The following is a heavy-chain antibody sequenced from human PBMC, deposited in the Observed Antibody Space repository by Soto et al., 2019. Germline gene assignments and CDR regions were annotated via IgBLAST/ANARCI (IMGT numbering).Heavy chain of an antibody. V-gene: IGHV1-69*01. CDR1: GGTLSSYA. CDR2: IIPIFGTA. Sequence: QVQLVQSGAEVKKPGSSVKVSCKASGGTLSSYAISWVRQAPGQGLEWMGGIIPIFGTANYAQKFQGRVTITADESTSTAYMELSSLRSEDTAVYYCWVRVEYYYGMDVWGQGTTVTVSS. J-gene: IGHJ6*02. CDR3: WVRVEYYYGMDV.